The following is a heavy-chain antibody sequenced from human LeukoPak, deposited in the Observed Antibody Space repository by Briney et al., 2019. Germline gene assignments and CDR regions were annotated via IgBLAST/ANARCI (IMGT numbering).Heavy chain of an antibody. D-gene: IGHD3-22*01. CDR2: IKQDGSEK. CDR1: GFTFSSYW. CDR3: ARDLHYYHSSGSNYYFDY. V-gene: IGHV3-7*03. Sequence: GGSLRLSCAASGFTFSSYWMSWVRQAPGKGLEWVANIKQDGSEKYYVDSVKSRFTISRDNAYNSLYLQMNSLRAEDTAVYHCARDLHYYHSSGSNYYFDYWGQGTLVTVSS. J-gene: IGHJ4*02.